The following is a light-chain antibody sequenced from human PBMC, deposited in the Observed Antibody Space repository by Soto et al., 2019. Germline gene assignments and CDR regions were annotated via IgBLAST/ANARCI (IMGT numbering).Light chain of an antibody. CDR3: GTWDSSLNGVV. CDR1: SGDVGGYDY. V-gene: IGLV2-14*01. CDR2: EVT. Sequence: QSALTQPASVSGSPGQSITISCTGTSGDVGGYDYVSWYQQHPGKAPKLLIYEVTNRPSGISNRFSGSKSGNTASLTISGLQAEDEADYYCGTWDSSLNGVVFGGGTKVTVL. J-gene: IGLJ2*01.